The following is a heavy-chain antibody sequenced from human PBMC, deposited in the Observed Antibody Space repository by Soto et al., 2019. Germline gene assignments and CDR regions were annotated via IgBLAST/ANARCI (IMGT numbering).Heavy chain of an antibody. CDR3: ARSGGHSYYYYGLDV. D-gene: IGHD2-15*01. J-gene: IGHJ6*02. CDR1: GGTFSSYA. Sequence: QVQLVQSGAEGKKPGSSVKVSCKASGGTFSSYAFSWVRQAPGQGLEWMGGIIPDYGTANYAEKFQGRVTITADESTTTAHMELSSLRSEDTAVYYCARSGGHSYYYYGLDVWGLGTTVTVSS. V-gene: IGHV1-69*01. CDR2: IIPDYGTA.